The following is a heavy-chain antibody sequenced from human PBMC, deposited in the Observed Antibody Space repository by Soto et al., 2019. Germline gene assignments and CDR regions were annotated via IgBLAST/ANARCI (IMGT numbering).Heavy chain of an antibody. V-gene: IGHV4-61*08. CDR2: IFYSGST. J-gene: IGHJ5*02. CDR1: GGSISSGGYS. CDR3: ARDGGVYDILTGYYGSWFDP. D-gene: IGHD3-9*01. Sequence: PSETLSLTCAVSGGSISSGGYSWSWIRQPPGKGLEWIGYIFYSGSTNYNPSLKSRVTISVDTSKNQFSLKLSSVTAADTAVYYCARDGGVYDILTGYYGSWFDPWGQGTLVTVSS.